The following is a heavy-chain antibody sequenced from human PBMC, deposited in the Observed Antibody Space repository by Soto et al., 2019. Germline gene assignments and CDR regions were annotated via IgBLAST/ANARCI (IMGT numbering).Heavy chain of an antibody. Sequence: EVQLVESGGGLVKPGGSLRLSCAASGFTFSSYSMNWVRQAPGKGLEWVSSISSSSSYIYYADSVKGRFTISRDNAKNSLYLQMNSLRAEDTAVYYCARGRCSGGSCRPAYFDYWGQGTLVTVSS. CDR1: GFTFSSYS. CDR3: ARGRCSGGSCRPAYFDY. D-gene: IGHD2-15*01. V-gene: IGHV3-21*01. J-gene: IGHJ4*02. CDR2: ISSSSSYI.